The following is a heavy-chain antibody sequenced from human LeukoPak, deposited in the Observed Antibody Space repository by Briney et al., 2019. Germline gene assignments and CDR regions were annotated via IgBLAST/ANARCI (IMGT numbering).Heavy chain of an antibody. V-gene: IGHV1-69*13. Sequence: GASVKVSCKASRGTFSNYAISWVRQAPGQGLEWMGGIIPIFGTANYAQKFQGRVTISADESTSTAFMELSRLRSDDTAVYYCARSPHILTGENFDYWGQGTLVTVSS. D-gene: IGHD3-9*01. J-gene: IGHJ4*02. CDR3: ARSPHILTGENFDY. CDR2: IIPIFGTA. CDR1: RGTFSNYA.